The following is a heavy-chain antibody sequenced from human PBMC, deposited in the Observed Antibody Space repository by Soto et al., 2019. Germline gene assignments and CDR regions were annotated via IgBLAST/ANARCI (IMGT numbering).Heavy chain of an antibody. D-gene: IGHD3-10*01. CDR3: ARGVRGHYGKDV. CDR1: GFTFNNYW. V-gene: IGHV3-74*01. CDR2: INGDGTTT. Sequence: EVQLVESGGGLVQPGGSLRLSCAASGFTFNNYWIHWVRQAPGKGLMWVSRINGDGTTTNYADSVKGRFAISRDNAKNTVYLQMNGLRAEDTALYYCARGVRGHYGKDVWGQGTTVTVSS. J-gene: IGHJ6*02.